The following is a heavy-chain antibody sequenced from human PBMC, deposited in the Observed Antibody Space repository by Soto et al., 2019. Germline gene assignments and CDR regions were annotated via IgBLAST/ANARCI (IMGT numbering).Heavy chain of an antibody. CDR2: IYSSEYT. CDR3: AREGNLGRWLQPLDF. Sequence: SETLSLTCTVSGGSISGYFWSWIRQPPGKGLEWIAYIYSSEYTDYNPSLKSRVSMSVDTSKNQFSLRLISVTAADTAKYFCAREGNLGRWLQPLDFWGQGTLVTVSS. V-gene: IGHV4-59*01. J-gene: IGHJ4*02. D-gene: IGHD5-12*01. CDR1: GGSISGYF.